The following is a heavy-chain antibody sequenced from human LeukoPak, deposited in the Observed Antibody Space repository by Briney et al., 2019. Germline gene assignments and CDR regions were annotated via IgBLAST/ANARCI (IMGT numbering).Heavy chain of an antibody. Sequence: GGSLRLSCAVSGFPLSSYWMSWVRQAPGKGLEWVANIKQDGSEKYYVDSVKGRFTISRDNAKNSLYLQMNSLRVEDTAVYYCARDDSAMFPDCWGQGTLVTVSS. D-gene: IGHD5-18*01. CDR3: ARDDSAMFPDC. V-gene: IGHV3-7*01. J-gene: IGHJ4*02. CDR1: GFPLSSYW. CDR2: IKQDGSEK.